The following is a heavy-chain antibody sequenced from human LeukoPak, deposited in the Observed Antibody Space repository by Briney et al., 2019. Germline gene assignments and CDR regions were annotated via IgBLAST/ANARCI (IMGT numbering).Heavy chain of an antibody. Sequence: GGSLRLSCAASGFTVSSNYMSWVRQAPGKGLEWVSVIYSGGSTYYADSVKGRFTISRDNSKNTLYLQMNSQRAEDTAVYYCARSTAAIPGIDYYYMDVWGKGTTVTVSS. J-gene: IGHJ6*03. CDR1: GFTVSSNY. D-gene: IGHD2-2*02. CDR2: IYSGGST. V-gene: IGHV3-66*02. CDR3: ARSTAAIPGIDYYYMDV.